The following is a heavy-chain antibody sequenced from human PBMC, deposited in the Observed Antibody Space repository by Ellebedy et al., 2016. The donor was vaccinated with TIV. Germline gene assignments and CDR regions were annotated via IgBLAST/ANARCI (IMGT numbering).Heavy chain of an antibody. D-gene: IGHD6-19*01. CDR2: INWSGDST. CDR1: GFNFDDYG. CDR3: VRDRQWLGYDF. Sequence: GGSLRLSCGASGFNFDDYGMTWVRQAPGKGLEWVSGINWSGDSTSYAESVTGRFTISRDNAKHSLFLQLNSLRAEDSALYYCVRDRQWLGYDFWGQGTRVTVSS. V-gene: IGHV3-20*04. J-gene: IGHJ4*02.